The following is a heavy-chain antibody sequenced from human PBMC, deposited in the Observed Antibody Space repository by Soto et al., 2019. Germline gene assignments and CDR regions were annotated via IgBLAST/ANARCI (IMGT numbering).Heavy chain of an antibody. V-gene: IGHV4-4*07. J-gene: IGHJ4*02. CDR1: GASIDTYY. CDR3: VGVGYVRGFDF. D-gene: IGHD3-16*01. Sequence: SETLSLTCTVSGASIDTYYWTWIRQPAGKGLEWIGLIHTSGSNYYNPSLESRVTMSEDTSKNHVSLKLTSVTAADTAVYYCVGVGYVRGFDFWGQGTQVTVSS. CDR2: IHTSGSN.